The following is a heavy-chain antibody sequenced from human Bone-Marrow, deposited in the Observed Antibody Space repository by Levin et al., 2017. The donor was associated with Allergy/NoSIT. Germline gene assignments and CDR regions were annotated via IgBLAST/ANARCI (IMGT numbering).Heavy chain of an antibody. D-gene: IGHD3-9*01. V-gene: IGHV2-5*02. Sequence: GSGPTLVKPTQTLTLTCTFSGFLLSTSGVGVGWIRQPPGRALEWLAVIYWDDDKRYSPSLKSRRTITKDTSKHQVGLTMTNMDPVDTATYYCAHTNSRYYFAYWGQGTLVTVSS. J-gene: IGHJ4*02. CDR2: IYWDDDK. CDR1: GFLLSTSGVG. CDR3: AHTNSRYYFAY.